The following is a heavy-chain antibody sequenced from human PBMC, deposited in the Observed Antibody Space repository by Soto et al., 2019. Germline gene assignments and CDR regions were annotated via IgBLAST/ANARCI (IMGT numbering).Heavy chain of an antibody. CDR2: ISWNSGSI. J-gene: IGHJ5*02. D-gene: IGHD2-2*02. Sequence: GGSLRLSCAASGFTFDDYAMHWVRQAPGKGLEWVSGISWNSGSIGYADSVKGRFTISRDNAKNSLYLQMNSLRAEDTALYYCAKDDCSSTSCYTGFDPWGQGTLVTVSS. CDR1: GFTFDDYA. CDR3: AKDDCSSTSCYTGFDP. V-gene: IGHV3-9*01.